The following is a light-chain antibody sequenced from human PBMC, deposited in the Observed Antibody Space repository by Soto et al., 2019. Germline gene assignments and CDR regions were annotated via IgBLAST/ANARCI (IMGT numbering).Light chain of an antibody. V-gene: IGKV3-11*01. CDR1: QSVSSY. CDR3: QQRSNWPPIT. Sequence: EIVLTQSPATLSLSPGERATLSCRASQSVSSYLAWYQQKPGQAPRLLIYDASNRSTGIPARFSGSGSGTDYTITIISLEPEEVAVYYCQQRSNWPPITFGQGTQLEIK. J-gene: IGKJ5*01. CDR2: DAS.